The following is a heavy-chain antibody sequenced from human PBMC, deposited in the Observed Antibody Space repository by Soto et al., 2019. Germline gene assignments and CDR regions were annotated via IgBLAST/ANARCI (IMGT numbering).Heavy chain of an antibody. V-gene: IGHV4-39*01. CDR3: ARLGRDIVVVVAATDYYYYGMDV. CDR1: GGSISSSSYY. J-gene: IGHJ6*02. D-gene: IGHD2-15*01. CDR2: IYYSGST. Sequence: SETLSLTCTVSGGSISSSSYYWGWIRQPPGKGLEWIGSIYYSGSTYYNPSLKSRVTISVDTSKDQFSLKLSSVTAADTAVYYCARLGRDIVVVVAATDYYYYGMDVWGQGTTVTVSS.